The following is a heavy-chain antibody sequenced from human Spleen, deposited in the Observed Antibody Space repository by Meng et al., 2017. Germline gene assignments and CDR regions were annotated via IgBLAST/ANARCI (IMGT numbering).Heavy chain of an antibody. Sequence: GESLKISCTTSGFTFVDFAMSWFRQAPGKGLECVGFVRSKAYGGTTEYAASVKGRSTISRDDSKGIAYLQMNSLKSEDTAVYYCTTLSGYYFDYWGQGTLVTVSS. CDR2: VRSKAYGGTT. D-gene: IGHD3-22*01. V-gene: IGHV3-49*03. CDR3: TTLSGYYFDY. J-gene: IGHJ4*02. CDR1: GFTFVDFA.